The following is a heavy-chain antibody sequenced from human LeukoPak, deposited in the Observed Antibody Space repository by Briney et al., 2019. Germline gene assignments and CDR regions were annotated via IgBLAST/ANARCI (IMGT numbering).Heavy chain of an antibody. CDR2: ISWNSGSI. D-gene: IGHD3-10*01. J-gene: IGHJ2*01. V-gene: IGHV3-9*01. Sequence: GGSLRLTCAASGFAFDDYAMHWVRQAPGKGLEWVSGISWNSGSIGYADSVKGRFTISRDNAKNSLYLQMNSLRAEDTALYYCAKDIGAYYYGSGSPLGWYFDLWGRGTLVTVSS. CDR3: AKDIGAYYYGSGSPLGWYFDL. CDR1: GFAFDDYA.